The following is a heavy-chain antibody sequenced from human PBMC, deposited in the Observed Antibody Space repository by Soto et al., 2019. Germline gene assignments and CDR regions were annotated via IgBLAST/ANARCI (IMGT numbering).Heavy chain of an antibody. CDR1: GGTFSSYA. CDR2: IIPIFGTA. Sequence: QVQLVQSGAEVKKPGSSVKVSCKASGGTFSSYAISWVRQAPEQGLEWMGGIIPIFGTANYAQKFQGRVTGTADESRSTAYMELRSLRSEDTAVYYCARGRGYCGGDFYYNWFARWGQGPLVTVSS. V-gene: IGHV1-69*12. CDR3: ARGRGYCGGDFYYNWFAR. D-gene: IGHD2-21*02. J-gene: IGHJ5*02.